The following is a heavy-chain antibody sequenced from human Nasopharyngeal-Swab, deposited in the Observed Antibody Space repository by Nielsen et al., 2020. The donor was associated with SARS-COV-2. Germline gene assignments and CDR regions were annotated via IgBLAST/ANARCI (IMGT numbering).Heavy chain of an antibody. CDR1: GFTFSSYD. V-gene: IGHV3-48*03. CDR3: ARDDGGSYYRGAFDI. J-gene: IGHJ3*02. Sequence: GESLKISCAASGFTFSSYDMNWVRQAPGKGLEWVSYSSSSGSTIYYADSVKGRFTISRDNAKNSLYLQMNSLRAEDTAVYYCARDDGGSYYRGAFDIWGQGTMVTVSS. CDR2: SSSSGSTI. D-gene: IGHD1-26*01.